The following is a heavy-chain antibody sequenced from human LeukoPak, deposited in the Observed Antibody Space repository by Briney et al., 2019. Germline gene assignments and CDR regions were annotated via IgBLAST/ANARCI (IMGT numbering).Heavy chain of an antibody. D-gene: IGHD2-21*01. Sequence: SEPLSLTCTVSGDSISSTTYYWGWIRQPPGKGLEWIGYIFYTGSTYYNPSLKSRVTISVDTSKNQFSLKLSSVTAADTAVYYCASFYQAYYFDYWGQGTLVTVSS. CDR3: ASFYQAYYFDY. J-gene: IGHJ4*02. CDR1: GDSISSTTYY. V-gene: IGHV4-30-4*08. CDR2: IFYTGST.